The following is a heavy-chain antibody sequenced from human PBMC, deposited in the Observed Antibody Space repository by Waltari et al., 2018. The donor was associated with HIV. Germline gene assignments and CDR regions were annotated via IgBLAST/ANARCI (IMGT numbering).Heavy chain of an antibody. CDR2: INAGNGNT. Sequence: QVQLVQSGAEVKKPGASVQVSCKASGYTFTSYAMHWVRQAPGQRLEWMGWINAGNGNTKYSQKFQGRVTITRDTSASTAYMELSSLRSEDTAVYYCARDGYYYDSSGYSSYFDYWGQGTLVTVSS. D-gene: IGHD3-22*01. V-gene: IGHV1-3*01. CDR1: GYTFTSYA. J-gene: IGHJ4*02. CDR3: ARDGYYYDSSGYSSYFDY.